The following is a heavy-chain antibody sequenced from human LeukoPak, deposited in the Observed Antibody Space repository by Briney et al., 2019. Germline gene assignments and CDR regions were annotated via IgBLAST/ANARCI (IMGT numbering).Heavy chain of an antibody. CDR2: IYHSGST. D-gene: IGHD6-19*01. CDR3: ARRIAVAGKTLDY. V-gene: IGHV4-38-2*02. Sequence: SETLSLTCTVSGYSISSGYYWGWIRQPPGQGLEWIGSIYHSGSTYYNPSLKSRVTISVDTSKNQFSLKLSSVTAADTAVYYCARRIAVAGKTLDYWGQGTLVTASS. CDR1: GYSISSGYY. J-gene: IGHJ4*02.